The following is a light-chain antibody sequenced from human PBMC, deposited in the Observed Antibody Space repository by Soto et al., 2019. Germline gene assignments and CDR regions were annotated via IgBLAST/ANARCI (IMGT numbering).Light chain of an antibody. J-gene: IGLJ2*01. Sequence: QSVLPQPPSVSGAPGQRVTISCTGSTSNIGAGYDVHWYQQLPGTAPKLLIYGNSTRPSGVPDRFSGSKSGTSASLAITGLQADDEADYYCQSYDSSLSGYVVFGGGTKLTVL. V-gene: IGLV1-40*01. CDR1: TSNIGAGYD. CDR2: GNS. CDR3: QSYDSSLSGYVV.